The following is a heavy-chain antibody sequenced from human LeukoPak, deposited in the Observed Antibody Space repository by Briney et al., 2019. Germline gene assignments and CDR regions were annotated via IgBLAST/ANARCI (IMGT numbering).Heavy chain of an antibody. J-gene: IGHJ6*03. CDR2: IYTSGST. V-gene: IGHV4-61*02. CDR3: ARVAGDYGDYAKDYYYYYMDV. D-gene: IGHD4-17*01. CDR1: GGSISSGSYY. Sequence: SETLSLTCTVSGGSISSGSYYWSWIRQPAGKGLEWIGRIYTSGSTNYNPSLKSRVTISVDTSKNQFSLKLSSVTAADTAVYYCARVAGDYGDYAKDYYYYYMDVWGKGTTVTISS.